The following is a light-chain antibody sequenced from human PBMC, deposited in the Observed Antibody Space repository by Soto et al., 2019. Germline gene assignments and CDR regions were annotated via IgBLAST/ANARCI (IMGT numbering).Light chain of an antibody. Sequence: QPVLTQSPSASASLGASVKLTCTLSSGHSSYAIAWHQQQPEKGPRYLMKLNSDGSHSKGDGIPDRFSGSSSGAERYLTISRLQSEDEADYYCQTWGTPRNWVFGGGTKLTVL. J-gene: IGLJ3*02. V-gene: IGLV4-69*01. CDR3: QTWGTPRNWV. CDR2: LNSDGSH. CDR1: SGHSSYA.